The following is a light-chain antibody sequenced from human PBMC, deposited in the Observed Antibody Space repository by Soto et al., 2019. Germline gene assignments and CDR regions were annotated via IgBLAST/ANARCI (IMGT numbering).Light chain of an antibody. CDR2: AAS. Sequence: IPMTQSRATLSSSVLVIVLITFRACQTTSSWLAWYQQIPGKAPKLLIYAASILQSGVPSTFSGSGSGIEFTLTISSLQPDDLATYFCQHYDTFSWAFGQGTKVDIK. V-gene: IGKV1-5*01. CDR3: QHYDTFSWA. CDR1: QTTSSW. J-gene: IGKJ1*01.